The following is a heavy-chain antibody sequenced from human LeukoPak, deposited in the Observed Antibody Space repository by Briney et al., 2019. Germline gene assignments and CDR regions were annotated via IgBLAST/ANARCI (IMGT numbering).Heavy chain of an antibody. CDR2: IFHSGST. D-gene: IGHD3-10*01. CDR3: ARDVDRYYASDS. Sequence: NPSETLSLTCTVSGGSISSSSYYWNWIRQPPGKGLEWIGNIFHSGSTYYNPSLESRVTISVDTSKNQFSLKLSSVTAADTAIYYCARDVDRYYASDSWGQGTLVTVSS. V-gene: IGHV4-39*07. CDR1: GGSISSSSYY. J-gene: IGHJ4*02.